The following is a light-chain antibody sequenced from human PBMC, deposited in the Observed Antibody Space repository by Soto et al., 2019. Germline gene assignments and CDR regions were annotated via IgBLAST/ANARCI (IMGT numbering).Light chain of an antibody. J-gene: IGKJ1*01. CDR1: HSITNW. Sequence: IQLTQSPSSLSASVGDRVTITCRASHSITNWLAWYQQKPGKAPKVLIYDVSTLGSGVPSRFSGSGSGTEFTLTISSMQPDDFATYYCHQYNSYSFCQVTKVDIK. CDR2: DVS. CDR3: HQYNSYS. V-gene: IGKV1-5*01.